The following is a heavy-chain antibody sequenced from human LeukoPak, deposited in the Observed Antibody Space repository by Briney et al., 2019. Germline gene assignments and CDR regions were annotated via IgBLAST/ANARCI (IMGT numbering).Heavy chain of an antibody. CDR2: IGPTGSDR. CDR3: ATETNGRHYDY. CDR1: GLTFSTSG. D-gene: IGHD1-14*01. J-gene: IGHJ4*02. Sequence: GGSLRLSCTASGLTFSTSGFNSVRQAPGKGLEWVASIGPTGSDRYHADSIKGRFTISRDNANNFLYLQMNSLRAEDTAVYYCATETNGRHYDYWGQGTLLTVSS. V-gene: IGHV3-21*06.